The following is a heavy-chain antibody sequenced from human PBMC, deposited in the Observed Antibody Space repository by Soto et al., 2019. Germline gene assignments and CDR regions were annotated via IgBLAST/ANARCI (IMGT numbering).Heavy chain of an antibody. CDR1: GGSISSYY. D-gene: IGHD6-19*01. CDR2: IYYSGST. CDR3: ASYSSGWYYFDY. J-gene: IGHJ4*02. V-gene: IGHV4-59*01. Sequence: SETLSLTCTVSGGSISSYYWSWIRQPPGKGLEWIGYIYYSGSTNYNPSLKSRVTISVDTSKNQFSLKLSSVTAADTALYYCASYSSGWYYFDYWGQGTLVTSPQ.